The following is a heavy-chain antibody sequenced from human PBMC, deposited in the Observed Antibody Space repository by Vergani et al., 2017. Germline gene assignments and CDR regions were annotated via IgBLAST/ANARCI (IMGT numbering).Heavy chain of an antibody. CDR3: ARHKERLVPGNYYYYYYMDV. Sequence: QLQLQESDPGLVKPSETLSLTCTVSGGSIRSTFYYWGWIRQPPGKGLEWIGTIYYSGSTYYNPSLKSRVTISVDTSKNQFSLKLNSVTAADTAVYYCARHKERLVPGNYYYYYYMDVWCKGATVTVSS. D-gene: IGHD3-10*01. CDR2: IYYSGST. V-gene: IGHV4-39*01. J-gene: IGHJ6*03. CDR1: GGSIRSTFYY.